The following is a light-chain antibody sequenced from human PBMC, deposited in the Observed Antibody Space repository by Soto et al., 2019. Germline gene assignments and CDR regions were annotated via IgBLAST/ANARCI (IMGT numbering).Light chain of an antibody. CDR2: SDN. V-gene: IGLV1-44*01. CDR1: SSNIGSHT. CDR3: AAWDDSLNGAL. Sequence: QSVLTQPPSASGTPGQRVTISCSGSSSNIGSHTVNWYQQLPGTAPKLLMYSDNQRPSGVPDRFSSSKSGTSASLAISGLQSEDEADYYCAAWDDSLNGALFGGGTKLTVL. J-gene: IGLJ2*01.